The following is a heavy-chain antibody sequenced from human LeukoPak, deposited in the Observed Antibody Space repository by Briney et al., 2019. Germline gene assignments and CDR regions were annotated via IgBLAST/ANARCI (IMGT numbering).Heavy chain of an antibody. CDR1: GFTLSYYW. D-gene: IGHD3-16*01. V-gene: IGHV3-7*01. CDR3: ARDMAMILGGGAFDI. CDR2: IKQDGSEK. J-gene: IGHJ3*02. Sequence: GGSLRLSCAASGFTLSYYWISWVRQAPGKGLEWVANIKQDGSEKYYVDSVEGRFTISRDNAKNSLYLRMNSLRAEDTAVYYCARDMAMILGGGAFDIWGQGTMVTVSS.